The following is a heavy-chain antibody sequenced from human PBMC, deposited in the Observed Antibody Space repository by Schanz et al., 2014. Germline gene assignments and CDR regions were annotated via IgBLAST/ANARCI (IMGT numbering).Heavy chain of an antibody. V-gene: IGHV3-30*02. J-gene: IGHJ4*02. Sequence: QVQLVESGGGVVQPGGSLRLSCAASGFTFSSYGMHWVRQAPGKGLEWVAFIRYDGSNKYYADSVKGRFTISRDNSKNTLYLQMNSLRAEDTAVYYCARVVAAAPQGCNYWGRGTLVTVSS. D-gene: IGHD2-15*01. CDR2: IRYDGSNK. CDR1: GFTFSSYG. CDR3: ARVVAAAPQGCNY.